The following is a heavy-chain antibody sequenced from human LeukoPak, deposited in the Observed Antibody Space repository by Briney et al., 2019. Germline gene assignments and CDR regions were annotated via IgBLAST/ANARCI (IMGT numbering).Heavy chain of an antibody. D-gene: IGHD3-22*01. CDR2: ISSSGITI. Sequence: GGSLRLSCAASGFTFSDYYMSWIRHAPGKGLEWVSCISSSGITIYYADSVKGRFTISRDNAKNSLYLQMNSLRAEDTAVYYCARAGSHYDSSGYMSFDYWGQGTLVTVSS. CDR3: ARAGSHYDSSGYMSFDY. V-gene: IGHV3-11*01. CDR1: GFTFSDYY. J-gene: IGHJ4*02.